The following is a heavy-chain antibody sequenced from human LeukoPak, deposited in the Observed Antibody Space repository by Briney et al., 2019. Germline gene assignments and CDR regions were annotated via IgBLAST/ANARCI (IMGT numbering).Heavy chain of an antibody. D-gene: IGHD2-15*01. CDR3: ARTGWLHLFDY. J-gene: IGHJ4*02. V-gene: IGHV4-59*01. Sequence: PSETLSPTCTVSGGSISSYYWSWIRQPPGKGLEWIGYIYYSGSTNYNPSLKSRVTISVDTSKNQFSLKLSSVTAADTAVYFCARTGWLHLFDYWGQGTLVTVSS. CDR2: IYYSGST. CDR1: GGSISSYY.